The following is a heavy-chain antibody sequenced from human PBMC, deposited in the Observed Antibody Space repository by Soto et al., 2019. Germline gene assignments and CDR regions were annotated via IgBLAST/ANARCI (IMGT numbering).Heavy chain of an antibody. J-gene: IGHJ4*02. V-gene: IGHV3-30-3*01. CDR1: GFSFSISP. CDR2: ISYDGTNK. CDR3: ARDPKTSGGQHRAFNYFDS. Sequence: LRLSCAASGFSFSISPMHWVRQAPGKGPEWVALISYDGTNKFYADSVKGRFTISRDNSKSTLYLQVDSLRPEDAAVYYCARDPKTSGGQHRAFNYFDSWGQGTLVTVSS. D-gene: IGHD2-15*01.